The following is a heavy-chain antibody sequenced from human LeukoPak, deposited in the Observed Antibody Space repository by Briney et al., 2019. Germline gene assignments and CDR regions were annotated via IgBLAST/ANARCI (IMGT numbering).Heavy chain of an antibody. CDR1: GDSIGSHY. V-gene: IGHV4-59*11. J-gene: IGHJ3*01. CDR2: IFYVGST. CDR3: ARDYYDSRGEAFDL. D-gene: IGHD3-22*01. Sequence: DPSETLSLTCTVSGDSIGSHYWSWIRQPPGKGLEWIGYIFYVGSTNYNPSLKSRVTISVDTSKNQFSLKLNSVTAADTAVYYCARDYYDSRGEAFDLWGQGTMVTVSS.